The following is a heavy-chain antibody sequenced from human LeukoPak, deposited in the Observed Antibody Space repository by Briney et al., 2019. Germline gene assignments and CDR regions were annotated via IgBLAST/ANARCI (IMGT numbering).Heavy chain of an antibody. Sequence: SETLSLTCTVSGGSISGGGYYWSRHRQPPGKGLEWVGYLYYSGSTYYNPSLKSRVTISVDTSKNQFSLKLSSVTAADTAVYYCARDQGYSYGTTRGYFDYWGQGTLVTVSS. CDR2: LYYSGST. CDR3: ARDQGYSYGTTRGYFDY. V-gene: IGHV4-30-4*01. J-gene: IGHJ4*02. D-gene: IGHD5-18*01. CDR1: GGSISGGGYY.